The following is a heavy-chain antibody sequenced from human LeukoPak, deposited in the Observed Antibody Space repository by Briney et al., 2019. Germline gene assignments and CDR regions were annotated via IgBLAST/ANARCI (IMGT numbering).Heavy chain of an antibody. V-gene: IGHV1-18*01. CDR3: AREVVVTAAFDP. CDR1: GYTFPISA. Sequence: GASVEVSCKASGYTFPISAISWVRQAPGQGLEWMGWISPYNGDTNYAHKFQGRLTMTTDTSTTTAYMELRSLRSDDTAVYYCAREVVVTAAFDPWGQGTLVIVSS. J-gene: IGHJ5*02. D-gene: IGHD2-21*02. CDR2: ISPYNGDT.